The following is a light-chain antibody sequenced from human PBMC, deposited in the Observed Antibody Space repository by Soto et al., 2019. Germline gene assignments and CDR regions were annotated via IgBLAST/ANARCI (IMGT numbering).Light chain of an antibody. J-gene: IGKJ2*01. CDR3: QQYDIVPYT. CDR1: QDITSS. V-gene: IGKV1-33*01. CDR2: GAS. Sequence: DIQMTQSPSSLSASVGDRVTITCQASQDITSSLNWYQQKPGKAPNLLIYGASNLETGVPSRFSGSGSGTDFTFTISSLQAEDIATYYCQQYDIVPYTFGQGTKLEIK.